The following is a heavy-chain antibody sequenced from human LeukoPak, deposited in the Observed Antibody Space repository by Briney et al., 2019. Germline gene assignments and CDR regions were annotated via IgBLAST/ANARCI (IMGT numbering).Heavy chain of an antibody. J-gene: IGHJ4*02. CDR3: ARGDDSGYYDYFDY. V-gene: IGHV3-53*01. CDR1: GFAVDSNY. D-gene: IGHD3-22*01. Sequence: GGSLRLSCAASGFAVDSNYLSWVRQAPGKGLEWVSTIYTGGNTYYAASVKGRFTISRDFSKNTVFLHMNSLRAEDTAMYYCARGDDSGYYDYFDYWGQGALVTVSS. CDR2: IYTGGNT.